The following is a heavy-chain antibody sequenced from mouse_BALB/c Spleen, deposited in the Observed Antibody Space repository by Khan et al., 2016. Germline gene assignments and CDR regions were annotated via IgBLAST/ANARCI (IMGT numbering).Heavy chain of an antibody. V-gene: IGHV1-84*02. CDR2: IYPGSGNT. J-gene: IGHJ3*01. CDR3: ARTQLRLRCAY. Sequence: QVQLQQSGPELVKPGASVKISCKASGYTFTDYYVNWVKQKPGQGLEWIGWIYPGSGNTKYNEKFKGKATLTVDTSSSTAYMQLSSLTSEDTSVYFGARTQLRLRCAYWGQGTLVTVSA. D-gene: IGHD1-2*01. CDR1: GYTFTDYY.